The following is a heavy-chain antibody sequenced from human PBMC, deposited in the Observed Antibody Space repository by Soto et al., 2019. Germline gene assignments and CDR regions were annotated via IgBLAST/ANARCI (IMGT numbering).Heavy chain of an antibody. CDR3: ARLTITMVRGVTLYYFDY. J-gene: IGHJ4*02. D-gene: IGHD3-10*01. V-gene: IGHV4-39*01. Sequence: PSETLSLTCTVSGGSISSSSYYWGWIRQPPGKGLEWIGSIYYSGSTYYNPSLKSRVTISVDTSKNQFSLKLSSVTAADTAVYYCARLTITMVRGVTLYYFDYWGQGTLVTVSS. CDR2: IYYSGST. CDR1: GGSISSSSYY.